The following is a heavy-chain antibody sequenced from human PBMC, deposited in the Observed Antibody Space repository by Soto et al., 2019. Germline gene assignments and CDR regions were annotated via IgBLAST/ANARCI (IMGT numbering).Heavy chain of an antibody. CDR2: ISSSGSTI. CDR3: ARAPPSYYGMDV. CDR1: GFTFSSYE. Sequence: GGSLRLSCAASGFTFSSYEMNWVRQAPGKGLEWVSYISSSGSTIYYADSVKGRFTISRDNAKDSLYLQMNSLRSEDTAVYYCARAPPSYYGMDVWGQGTTVTVSS. V-gene: IGHV3-48*03. J-gene: IGHJ6*02.